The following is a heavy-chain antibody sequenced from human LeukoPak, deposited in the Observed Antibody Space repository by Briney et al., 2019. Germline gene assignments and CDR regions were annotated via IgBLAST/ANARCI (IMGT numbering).Heavy chain of an antibody. D-gene: IGHD3-10*01. V-gene: IGHV4-59*01. CDR3: ARSAFGDDYGMDV. CDR2: IYYSGST. J-gene: IGHJ6*02. CDR1: GGSISSYY. Sequence: SETLSLTCTVSGGSISSYYWSWIRQPPGKGLEWIGYIYYSGSTNYNPSLKSRVTISVDTSKNQFSLKLSSVTAADTAVYYCARSAFGDDYGMDVWGQGTTVTVSS.